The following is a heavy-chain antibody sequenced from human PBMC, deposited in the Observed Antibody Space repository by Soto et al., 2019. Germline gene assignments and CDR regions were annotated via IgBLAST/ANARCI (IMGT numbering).Heavy chain of an antibody. J-gene: IGHJ4*02. V-gene: IGHV3-30*03. CDR3: ARPRDPYYFDY. Sequence: GGSLRLSCAASGFTFSSYGMHWVRQAPGKGLEWVAVISYDGSNKYYADSVKGRFTISRDNSKNTLYLQMNSLRAEDTAVYYCARPRDPYYFDYWGQGTLVTVYS. CDR1: GFTFSSYG. CDR2: ISYDGSNK.